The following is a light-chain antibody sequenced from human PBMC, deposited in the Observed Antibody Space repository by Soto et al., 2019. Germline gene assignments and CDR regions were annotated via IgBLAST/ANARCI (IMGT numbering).Light chain of an antibody. J-gene: IGKJ4*01. Sequence: DIPLTQSPSFLSASVGDRVTITCRASQGISSYLAWDQQKPGKAPKLLIYDASTLQSGVPPRFSGSGSGTEFTLTSSSLQPEDFAAYYCQQLNIRPLSFGGGTEVEIK. CDR1: QGISSY. V-gene: IGKV1-9*01. CDR3: QQLNIRPLS. CDR2: DAS.